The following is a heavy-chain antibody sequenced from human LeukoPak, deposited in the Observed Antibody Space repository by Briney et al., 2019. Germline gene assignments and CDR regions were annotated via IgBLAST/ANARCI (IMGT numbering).Heavy chain of an antibody. CDR3: VKGTPTVAGIFDY. CDR2: IKTSDDRT. D-gene: IGHD6-19*01. CDR1: GFTISNYA. J-gene: IGHJ4*02. V-gene: IGHV3-23*01. Sequence: PGGSLRLSCAASGFTISNYAMIWVRQSPGKGLEWVSAIKTSDDRTYYADSVRGRFTISRDNSKNTLYLQMSSLRAEDTAVYYCVKGTPTVAGIFDYWGQGTLVTVSS.